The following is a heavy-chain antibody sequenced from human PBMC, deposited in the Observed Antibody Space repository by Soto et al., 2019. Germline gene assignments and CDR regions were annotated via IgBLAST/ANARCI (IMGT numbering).Heavy chain of an antibody. V-gene: IGHV1-18*04. D-gene: IGHD3-22*01. CDR2: ISAHNGDT. CDR3: ATEPIYYNDGSGYYPLGP. J-gene: IGHJ5*02. Sequence: GASVKVSCKASGYSFATCGFSWVRQAPGQGLECVGGISAHNGDTHYSQKFQGRVTLTTDTSTNTGYMELRSLTSDDTAVYFCATEPIYYNDGSGYYPLGPWGQGALVTVSS. CDR1: GYSFATCG.